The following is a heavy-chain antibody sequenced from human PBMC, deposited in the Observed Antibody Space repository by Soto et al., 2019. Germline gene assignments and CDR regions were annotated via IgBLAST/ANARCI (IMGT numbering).Heavy chain of an antibody. CDR1: GGSISTAGYY. V-gene: IGHV4-31*03. Sequence: QVQLQESGPGLVKPSQTLSLTCTVSGGSISTAGYYWSCIRQQPGNGLEWIGYISYSGSTSYNQSLKRRLTISAYTSKNQFSRGLSSVTAADTAVYYCARDFASSSFDPWGQGTQGTVSS. D-gene: IGHD2-2*01. CDR3: ARDFASSSFDP. J-gene: IGHJ5*02. CDR2: ISYSGST.